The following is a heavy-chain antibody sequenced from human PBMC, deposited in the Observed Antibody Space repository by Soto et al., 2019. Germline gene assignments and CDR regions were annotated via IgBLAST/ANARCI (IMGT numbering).Heavy chain of an antibody. CDR1: GLTFSSYA. Sequence: QAQLVESGGGVVQPGRSLRLSCAASGLTFSSYAMNWVRQAPGKGLEWVAVISYDGSNKYYADPVKGRFTISRDNSKNTLYLQMNSLRVEDTAAYYCVRTEGVVGVRSRWFDPWGQGTLVTVSS. D-gene: IGHD1-26*01. CDR3: VRTEGVVGVRSRWFDP. CDR2: ISYDGSNK. V-gene: IGHV3-30-3*01. J-gene: IGHJ5*02.